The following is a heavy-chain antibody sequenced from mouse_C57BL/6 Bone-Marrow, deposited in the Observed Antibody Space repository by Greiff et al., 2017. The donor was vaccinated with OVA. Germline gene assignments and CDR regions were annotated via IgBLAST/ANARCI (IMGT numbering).Heavy chain of an antibody. Sequence: EVNVVESGGGLVQPGGSLKLSCAASGFPFSDYYMYWVRQTPEKRLEWVAYISNGGGSTYYPDTVKGRFTISRYNAKNTLYLQMSRLKSEDTAMYYCARSMDYWGQGTSVTVSS. J-gene: IGHJ4*01. CDR3: ARSMDY. CDR1: GFPFSDYY. V-gene: IGHV5-12*01. CDR2: ISNGGGST.